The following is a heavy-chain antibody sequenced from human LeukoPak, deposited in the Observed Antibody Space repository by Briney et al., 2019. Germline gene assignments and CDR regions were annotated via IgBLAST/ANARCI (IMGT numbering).Heavy chain of an antibody. V-gene: IGHV3-9*01. CDR3: AKDMASYYYYGMDV. J-gene: IGHJ6*02. CDR2: ISWNSGSL. Sequence: GGSLRLSCAASGFTFDDYAMHWVRQAPGKGLEWVSGISWNSGSLGYADSVKGRFTISRDNAKNSLYLQMNSLRAEDTALYYCAKDMASYYYYGMDVWGQGTTVTVSS. CDR1: GFTFDDYA.